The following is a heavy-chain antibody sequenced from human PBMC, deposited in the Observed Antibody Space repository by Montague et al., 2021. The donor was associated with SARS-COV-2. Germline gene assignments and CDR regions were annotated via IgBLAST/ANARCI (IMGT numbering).Heavy chain of an antibody. CDR3: TRLPRGSGTWGYFDY. V-gene: IGHV4-59*08. CDR2: MHDSGAA. Sequence: SETLSLTCTVSDGPTRSYYWNWMRQTPGKGLEWIGYMHDSGAANYNPSLRSRVTLMVDASRNQFSLELSSVTAADTAMYYCTRLPRGSGTWGYFDYWAQGTLVTVSS. J-gene: IGHJ4*02. CDR1: DGPTRSYY. D-gene: IGHD3-10*01.